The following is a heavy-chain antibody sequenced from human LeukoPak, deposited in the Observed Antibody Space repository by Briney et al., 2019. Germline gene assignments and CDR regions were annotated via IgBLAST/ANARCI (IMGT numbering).Heavy chain of an antibody. D-gene: IGHD5-24*01. Sequence: GGSLRLSCVASGFTFSSYWMHWVHQAPGKGLVWVSHINSDGSSTTYADSVKGRFTISRDNAKNTLYLQMNSLRAEDTAVYYCARDGLAAITFDYWGQGILVTVSS. CDR1: GFTFSSYW. V-gene: IGHV3-74*01. J-gene: IGHJ4*02. CDR3: ARDGLAAITFDY. CDR2: INSDGSST.